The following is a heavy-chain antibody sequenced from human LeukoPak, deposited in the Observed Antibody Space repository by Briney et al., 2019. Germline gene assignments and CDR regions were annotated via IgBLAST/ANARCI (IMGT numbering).Heavy chain of an antibody. CDR1: GYTFTSYG. J-gene: IGHJ6*02. CDR2: ISAYNGNT. CDR3: ARDYRSIAAAGTVQYYYYYGMDV. V-gene: IGHV1-18*01. D-gene: IGHD6-13*01. Sequence: GASVKVSSKASGYTFTSYGISWVRQAPGQGLEWMGWISAYNGNTNYAQKLQGRVTMTTDTSTSTAYMELRSLRSDDTTVYYCARDYRSIAAAGTVQYYYYYGMDVWGQGTTVTVSS.